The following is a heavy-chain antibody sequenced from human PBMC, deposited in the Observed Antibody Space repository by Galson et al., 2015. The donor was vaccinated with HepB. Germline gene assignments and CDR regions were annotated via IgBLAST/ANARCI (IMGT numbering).Heavy chain of an antibody. Sequence: SLRLSCAAYGFTLSNYWMHWVRQVPGKGLVWVPRVNSDGSGTTYAASVKGRFTISRDNAKNTLYMQMNSLRAEDTAVYHCVRAVSRYGYAKVWGQGTLVTVSS. CDR2: VNSDGSGT. CDR3: VRAVSRYGYAKV. V-gene: IGHV3-74*03. CDR1: GFTLSNYW. D-gene: IGHD2-2*01. J-gene: IGHJ4*02.